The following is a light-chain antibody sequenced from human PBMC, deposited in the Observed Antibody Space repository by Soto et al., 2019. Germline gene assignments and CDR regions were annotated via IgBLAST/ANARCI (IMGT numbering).Light chain of an antibody. CDR2: DAS. Sequence: DVQLTQYPSFLSASVGDRVTITCRASQGISSYLGWYQQKPGKAPNLLIYDASTLHSGVPSRFSGGGSGTDFTLTISSLQPEDFATYYSQQVNVYPSTFGGGTKVDNK. CDR3: QQVNVYPST. CDR1: QGISSY. J-gene: IGKJ4*01. V-gene: IGKV1-9*01.